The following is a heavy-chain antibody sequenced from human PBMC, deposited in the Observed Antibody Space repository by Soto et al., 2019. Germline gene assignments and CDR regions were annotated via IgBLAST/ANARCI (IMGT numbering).Heavy chain of an antibody. Sequence: KASETLSLACNVSGGSISSSRSYWAWFRQPPGKELEWIANIFYAGNTYYNPSLKSRVTVSVDTSKNQFSLKLDSVTAADTAVYYCARQAAATGIDLWIHPWGQGTLVTVSS. J-gene: IGHJ5*02. D-gene: IGHD6-13*01. CDR1: GGSISSSRSY. CDR2: IFYAGNT. CDR3: ARQAAATGIDLWIHP. V-gene: IGHV4-39*01.